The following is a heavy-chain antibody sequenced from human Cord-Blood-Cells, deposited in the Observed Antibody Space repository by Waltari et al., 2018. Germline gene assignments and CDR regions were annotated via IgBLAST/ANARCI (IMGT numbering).Heavy chain of an antibody. D-gene: IGHD2-2*01. CDR2: IIPIFGTA. Sequence: QVQLVQSGAEVKKPGSSVKVSCKASGGTFSSYAISWVRQAPGQGLEWMGGIIPIFGTANYAQKFQGRVTITADESTSTAYNELSMLRSEDTAVYYCARGVGPRYCSSTSCQTTGFDYWGQGTLVTGSS. CDR3: ARGVGPRYCSSTSCQTTGFDY. CDR1: GGTFSSYA. J-gene: IGHJ4*02. V-gene: IGHV1-69*01.